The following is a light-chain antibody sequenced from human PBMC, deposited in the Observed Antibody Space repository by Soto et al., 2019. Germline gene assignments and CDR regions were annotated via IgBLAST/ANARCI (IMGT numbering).Light chain of an antibody. Sequence: QSALTQPASVSGSPGQSITISCTGSSSDVGAYNYVSWYQQQPGKAPKLMIHEVSDRPSGASIRFSGSKSGNTAFLTITGLQAEDEADYYFSSYAGSSTLVFGTGTKLTVL. V-gene: IGLV2-14*01. CDR1: SSDVGAYNY. J-gene: IGLJ1*01. CDR2: EVS. CDR3: SSYAGSSTLV.